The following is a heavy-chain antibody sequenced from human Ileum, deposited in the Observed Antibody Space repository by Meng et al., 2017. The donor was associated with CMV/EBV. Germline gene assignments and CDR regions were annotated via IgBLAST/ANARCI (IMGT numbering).Heavy chain of an antibody. CDR1: GASISSGDYF. V-gene: IGHV4-30-4*08. CDR3: ARADDSSGYCFDY. Sequence: VQRLESGPGLVKPSQTPSLPCTVSGASISSGDYFWTWVRQPPGKGLEWLGYIYTSGSTNYNPSLKSRVTMSVDTSKNQFSLKLSSVTAADTAVYYCARADDSSGYCFDYWGQGTLVTVSS. D-gene: IGHD3-22*01. J-gene: IGHJ4*02. CDR2: IYTSGST.